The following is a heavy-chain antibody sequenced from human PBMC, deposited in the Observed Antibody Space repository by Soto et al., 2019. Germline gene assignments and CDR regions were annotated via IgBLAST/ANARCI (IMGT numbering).Heavy chain of an antibody. CDR3: ATRQYDILTGYYYYYYMDV. CDR1: GGTFSSYT. Sequence: GASVTVSFTASGGTFSSYTSSCVRQAPGQGLEWMGRIIPILGIANYAQKFQGRVTITADKSTSTAYMELSSLRSEDTAVYYCATRQYDILTGYYYYYYMDVWGKGTTVTVSS. D-gene: IGHD3-9*01. J-gene: IGHJ6*03. CDR2: IIPILGIA. V-gene: IGHV1-69*02.